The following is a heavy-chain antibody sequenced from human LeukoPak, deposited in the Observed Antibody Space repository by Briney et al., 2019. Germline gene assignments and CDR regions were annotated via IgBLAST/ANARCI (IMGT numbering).Heavy chain of an antibody. Sequence: GGSLRLSCAASGFTFSSYGTHWVRQSPGKGLEWVAVIWYDGSNKYYADSVKGRFTISRDNSKNTLHLQMNSLRAEDTAVYYCARDSPYLDYWGQGTLVTVSS. J-gene: IGHJ4*02. V-gene: IGHV3-33*01. CDR2: IWYDGSNK. CDR3: ARDSPYLDY. CDR1: GFTFSSYG.